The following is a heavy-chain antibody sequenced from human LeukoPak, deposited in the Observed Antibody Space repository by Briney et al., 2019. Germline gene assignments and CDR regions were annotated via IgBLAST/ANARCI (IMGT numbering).Heavy chain of an antibody. CDR1: GFTFSSYW. V-gene: IGHV3-7*03. Sequence: PGGSLRLSCAASGFTFSSYWMSWVRQAPGKGLEWVANIKQDGSEKYYVDSVKGRFTMSRDNAKNSVYLQMNSLRTEDTALYYCATQPRDYDPNDYWGQGTLVTVSS. D-gene: IGHD3-16*01. CDR3: ATQPRDYDPNDY. J-gene: IGHJ4*02. CDR2: IKQDGSEK.